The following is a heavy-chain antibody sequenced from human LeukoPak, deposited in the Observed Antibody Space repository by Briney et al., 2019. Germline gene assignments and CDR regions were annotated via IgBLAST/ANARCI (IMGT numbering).Heavy chain of an antibody. D-gene: IGHD3-10*01. V-gene: IGHV1-2*02. CDR2: INPNSGGT. CDR3: ARWADYYGLGTYYASDI. J-gene: IGHJ3*02. Sequence: GASVKVSCKTSGYTLTTYYMHWVRQAPGQGLEWMGCINPNSGGTNYAQKFQDRVTMTRDTSISTAYMELNRLTSDDTAVYYCARWADYYGLGTYYASDIWGQGTMVTVSS. CDR1: GYTLTTYY.